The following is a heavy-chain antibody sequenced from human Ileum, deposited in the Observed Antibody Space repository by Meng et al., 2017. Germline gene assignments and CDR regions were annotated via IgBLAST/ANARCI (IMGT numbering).Heavy chain of an antibody. CDR1: GITLTNNV. V-gene: IGHV3-23*01. J-gene: IGHJ4*02. Sequence: GVSLRLSCAASGITLTNNVMTWVRQAPGRGLEWVSAISGSGDTTSYADSVKGRFTISRDNSKNTWYLQMNSLRAGDTAVYYCANCAGQYCTSFVCCQGGMDYWGQGTLVTVSS. CDR2: ISGSGDTT. D-gene: IGHD2/OR15-2a*01. CDR3: ANCAGQYCTSFVCCQGGMDY.